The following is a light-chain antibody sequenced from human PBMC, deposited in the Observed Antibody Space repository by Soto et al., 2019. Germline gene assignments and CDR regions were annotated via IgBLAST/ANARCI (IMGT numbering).Light chain of an antibody. CDR3: ISYDGINKPA. V-gene: IGLV2-8*01. J-gene: IGLJ2*01. CDR1: SSDVGGYNY. Sequence: QSALTQPPSASGSPGQSVAISCSGTSSDVGGYNYVSWYQQHPGKAPKLMIYDVNKRPSGVPDRFSGSKSGNTASLTVSGLQAEDEADYYCISYDGINKPAFGGGTKLTVL. CDR2: DVN.